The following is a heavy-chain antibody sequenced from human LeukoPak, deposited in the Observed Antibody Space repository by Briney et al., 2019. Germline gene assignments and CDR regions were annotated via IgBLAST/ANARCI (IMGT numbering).Heavy chain of an antibody. V-gene: IGHV3-30*18. CDR3: AKDQCSGGSCYSDY. CDR1: GFTFSSYG. Sequence: GGSLRLSCAASGFTFSSYGMDWVRQAPGKGLEWVAVISYDGSNKYYADSVKGRFAISRDNSKNTLYLQMNSLRAEDTAVYYCAKDQCSGGSCYSDYWGQGTLVTVSS. D-gene: IGHD2-15*01. CDR2: ISYDGSNK. J-gene: IGHJ4*02.